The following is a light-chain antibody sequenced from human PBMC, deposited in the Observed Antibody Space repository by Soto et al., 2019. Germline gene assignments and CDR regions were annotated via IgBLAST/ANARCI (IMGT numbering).Light chain of an antibody. CDR1: SSDIGAYNY. CDR2: QVN. J-gene: IGLJ1*01. Sequence: QSALTQPPSASGSPGQSVTISCTGTSSDIGAYNYVSWYLQHPGKAPQLIIYQVNKRPSGVPDRFSGSKSGNTASLTVSGLQPEDEADFYCTSYAGNNNFVFGTGTEVTVL. CDR3: TSYAGNNNFV. V-gene: IGLV2-8*01.